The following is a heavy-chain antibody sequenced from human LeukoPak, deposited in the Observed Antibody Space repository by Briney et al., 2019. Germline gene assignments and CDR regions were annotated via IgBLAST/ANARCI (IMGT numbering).Heavy chain of an antibody. V-gene: IGHV4-59*01. CDR3: AREGGYKYRDWYFDL. D-gene: IGHD5-24*01. J-gene: IGHJ2*01. CDR2: IYYSGST. CDR1: GGSISSYY. Sequence: PSETLSLTCTVSGGSISSYYWSWIRQPPGKGLEWIGYIYYSGSTNYNPSLKSRVTISVDTSKNQFSLKLSSVTVADTAVYYCAREGGYKYRDWYFDLWGRGTLVTVSS.